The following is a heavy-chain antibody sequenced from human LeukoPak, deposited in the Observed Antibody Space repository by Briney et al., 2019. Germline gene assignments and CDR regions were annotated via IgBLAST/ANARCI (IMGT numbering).Heavy chain of an antibody. Sequence: SVKVSCKASGGTFISYAISWVRQAPGQGLEWMGGIIPIFGTANYAQKCQGRVTITADKSTSTAYMELSSLRSEDTAVYYCARDFRMTMVDYWGQGTLVTVSS. D-gene: IGHD4/OR15-4a*01. V-gene: IGHV1-69*06. CDR2: IIPIFGTA. CDR1: GGTFISYA. J-gene: IGHJ4*02. CDR3: ARDFRMTMVDY.